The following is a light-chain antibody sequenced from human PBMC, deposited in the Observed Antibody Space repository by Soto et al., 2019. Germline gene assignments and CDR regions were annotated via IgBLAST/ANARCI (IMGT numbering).Light chain of an antibody. Sequence: QSVVTQPPSASGTPGQRVTISCSGSSSNIGSNSVNWYQHLPGTAPKLLIYSNNQRPSGVPDRLSGSKSGTSASLAISGLQSEDEAAYYCAAWDDSLNGVIFGGGTKLTVL. J-gene: IGLJ2*01. V-gene: IGLV1-44*01. CDR3: AAWDDSLNGVI. CDR1: SSNIGSNS. CDR2: SNN.